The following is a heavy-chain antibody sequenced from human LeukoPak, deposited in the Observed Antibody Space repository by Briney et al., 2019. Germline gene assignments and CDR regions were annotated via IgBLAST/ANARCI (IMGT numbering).Heavy chain of an antibody. CDR1: GFTFSSYE. CDR3: ARGSLGYSSSSDY. Sequence: SPGGSLRLSCAASGFTFSSYEMNWIRQPPGKGLEWIGEINHSGSTNYNPSLKSRVTISVDTSKNQFSLKLSSVTAADTAVYHCARGSLGYSSSSDYWGQGTLVTVSS. CDR2: INHSGST. D-gene: IGHD6-6*01. J-gene: IGHJ4*02. V-gene: IGHV4-34*01.